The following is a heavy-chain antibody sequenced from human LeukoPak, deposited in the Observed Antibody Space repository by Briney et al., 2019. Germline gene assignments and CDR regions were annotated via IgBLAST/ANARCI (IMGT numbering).Heavy chain of an antibody. V-gene: IGHV4-59*01. CDR2: IYYSGST. D-gene: IGHD2-21*02. CDR3: ARDCGGDRYLDY. Sequence: KPSETLSLTCTVSGGSISSYYWSWIRQPPGKGLEWIAYIYYSGSTNYNPSLKSRVTISVDTSKNQFSLKLSSVTAADTAVYYCARDCGGDRYLDYWGQGTLVTVSS. J-gene: IGHJ4*02. CDR1: GGSISSYY.